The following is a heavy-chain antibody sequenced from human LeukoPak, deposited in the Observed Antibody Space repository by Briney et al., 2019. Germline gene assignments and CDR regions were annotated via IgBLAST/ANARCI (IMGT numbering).Heavy chain of an antibody. J-gene: IGHJ5*02. Sequence: PGGSLRLSCAASGFTFSSHWMSWVRQAPGNGLEWVAKIKQDGSEKYYADSVKGRFTISRDNAKNSLYLQMNSLRAEDTAVCYCARGSAAAGTYWSDPWGEGTLVSVSS. CDR3: ARGSAAAGTYWSDP. CDR2: IKQDGSEK. D-gene: IGHD6-13*01. V-gene: IGHV3-7*01. CDR1: GFTFSSHW.